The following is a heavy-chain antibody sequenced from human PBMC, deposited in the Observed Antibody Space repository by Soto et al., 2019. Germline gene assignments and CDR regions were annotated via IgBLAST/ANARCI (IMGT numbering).Heavy chain of an antibody. Sequence: QVRLVQSGAEARRPGASVKVSCKASGDSFTGYYIHWVRQAPGQGLEWMEWISLKSGSTNFAEKFRGWATVTRDTSTSTAYLELSSLTSNDTAVYYCARSSGSYSKWFDPWGQGTLVTVFS. CDR2: ISLKSGST. CDR1: GDSFTGYY. D-gene: IGHD3-10*01. CDR3: ARSSGSYSKWFDP. J-gene: IGHJ5*02. V-gene: IGHV1-2*04.